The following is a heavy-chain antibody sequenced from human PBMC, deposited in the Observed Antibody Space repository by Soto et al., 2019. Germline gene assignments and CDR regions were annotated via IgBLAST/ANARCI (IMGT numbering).Heavy chain of an antibody. Sequence: GASVKVSCKASGYTFTSYYMHWVRQAPGQGLEWMGIINPSGGSTSYAQKFQGRVTMTRDTSTSTVYMELSSLRSEDTAVYYCVRDEVEMATIQYYYYGMDVWGQGTTVTVSS. J-gene: IGHJ6*02. CDR2: INPSGGST. CDR1: GYTFTSYY. V-gene: IGHV1-46*01. D-gene: IGHD5-12*01. CDR3: VRDEVEMATIQYYYYGMDV.